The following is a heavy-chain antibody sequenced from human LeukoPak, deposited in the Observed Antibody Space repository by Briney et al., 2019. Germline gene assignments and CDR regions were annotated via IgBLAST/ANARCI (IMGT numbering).Heavy chain of an antibody. D-gene: IGHD2-2*02. J-gene: IGHJ6*02. V-gene: IGHV4-39*07. Sequence: SETLSLTCTVSGGSISSSSYYWGWIRQPPGKGLEWIGEINHSGSTNYNPSLKSRVTISVDTSKNQFSLKLSSVTAADTAVYYCARRPSYCSSTSCYTGYYYYYGMDVWGQGTTVTVSS. CDR3: ARRPSYCSSTSCYTGYYYYYGMDV. CDR2: INHSGST. CDR1: GGSISSSSYY.